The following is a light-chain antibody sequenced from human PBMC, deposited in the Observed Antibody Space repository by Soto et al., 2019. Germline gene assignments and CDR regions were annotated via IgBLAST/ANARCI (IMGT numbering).Light chain of an antibody. V-gene: IGKV3-20*01. Sequence: EVVLTQSPGTLSLSPGERATLSCRASQSVRNNYLAWYQQKPGQSPRLLIYGASSRATGIPDRFSGSGSGTDFTLTISRLEPEDFAVYYCQQHGSSITFGPGTKVDI. CDR2: GAS. CDR3: QQHGSSIT. CDR1: QSVRNNY. J-gene: IGKJ3*01.